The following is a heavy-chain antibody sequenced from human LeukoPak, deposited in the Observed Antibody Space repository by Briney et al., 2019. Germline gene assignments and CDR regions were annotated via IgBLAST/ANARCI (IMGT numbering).Heavy chain of an antibody. D-gene: IGHD6-19*01. CDR1: GFTFDDYA. Sequence: GRSLRLSCAASGFTFDDYAMHWVRQAPGKGLEWVSGISWNSGSIGYADSVKGRFTISRDNAKNSLYLQMNSLRAEDTALYYCAKAVAVAGSYFDYWGQGTLVTASS. CDR2: ISWNSGSI. V-gene: IGHV3-9*01. CDR3: AKAVAVAGSYFDY. J-gene: IGHJ4*02.